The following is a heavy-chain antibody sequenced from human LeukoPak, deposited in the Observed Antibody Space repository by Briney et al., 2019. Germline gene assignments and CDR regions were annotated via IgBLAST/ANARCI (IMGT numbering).Heavy chain of an antibody. Sequence: SETLSLTCTVSGGSISSYCWSWIRQPPGKGLEWIGYICYSGSTKYNPSLKSRVTISEDTSKNQFSLKLSSVTAADTAVYYCARYNGAFGFDYWGQGTLATVSS. V-gene: IGHV4-59*01. D-gene: IGHD1-26*01. CDR1: GGSISSYC. J-gene: IGHJ4*02. CDR2: ICYSGST. CDR3: ARYNGAFGFDY.